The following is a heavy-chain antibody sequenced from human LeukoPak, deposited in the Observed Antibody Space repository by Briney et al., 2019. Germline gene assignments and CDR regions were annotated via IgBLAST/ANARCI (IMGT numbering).Heavy chain of an antibody. CDR1: GFTFSSHD. D-gene: IGHD6-13*01. CDR3: ARDGPAAGPPTDLDY. Sequence: PGGSLRLSCAASGFTFSSHDMNWVRQAPGKGLEWVSYISSGSGTIYYADSVKGRFTISRDNAKNSLYLQMNSLRAEDTAVYYCARDGPAAGPPTDLDYWGQGTLVTVSS. CDR2: ISSGSGTI. V-gene: IGHV3-48*01. J-gene: IGHJ4*02.